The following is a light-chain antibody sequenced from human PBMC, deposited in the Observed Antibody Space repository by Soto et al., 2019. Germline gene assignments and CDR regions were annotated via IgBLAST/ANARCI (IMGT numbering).Light chain of an antibody. V-gene: IGLV2-8*01. CDR2: EVG. CDR1: TSDVGDYNF. J-gene: IGLJ2*01. CDR3: TSYGGNNNPVI. Sequence: QSALTQPPSASGSPGQSVAISCTGTTSDVGDYNFVSWYQQHPGKAPKLMIYEVGKRPSGVPDRFSGSKAGNTASLTVSGLQAEDEADYYCTSYGGNNNPVIFGGGTKLTVL.